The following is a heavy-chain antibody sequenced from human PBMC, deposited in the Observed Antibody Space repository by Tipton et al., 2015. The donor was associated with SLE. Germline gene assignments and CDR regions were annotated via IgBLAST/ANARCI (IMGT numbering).Heavy chain of an antibody. V-gene: IGHV4-34*01. J-gene: IGHJ3*02. CDR1: GGSFSGYY. CDR2: INHSGST. Sequence: TLSLTCAVYGGSFSGYYWSWIRQPPGKGLEWIGEINHSGSTNYNPSLKSRVAISVDTSKNQFSLKLSSVTAADTAVYYCVRQLTTETTFVLDVFDIWGQGTMVTVSS. CDR3: VRQLTTETTFVLDVFDI. D-gene: IGHD4-17*01.